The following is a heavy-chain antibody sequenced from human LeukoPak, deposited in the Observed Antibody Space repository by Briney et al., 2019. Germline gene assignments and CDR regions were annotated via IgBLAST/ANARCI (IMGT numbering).Heavy chain of an antibody. CDR1: RLXLSSYA. D-gene: IGHD1-26*01. Sequence: GRSQRLSCVASRLXLSSYATSWASHAPRKGLEWGSALRGRGGRTYYAESVEGRLTIHRDNPKNTLYLQMNSLRAEDAPVYYCAKDGRGSDHNFDYWGQGTLVTVSS. CDR3: AKDGRGSDHNFDY. CDR2: LRGRGGRT. J-gene: IGHJ4*02. V-gene: IGHV3-23*01.